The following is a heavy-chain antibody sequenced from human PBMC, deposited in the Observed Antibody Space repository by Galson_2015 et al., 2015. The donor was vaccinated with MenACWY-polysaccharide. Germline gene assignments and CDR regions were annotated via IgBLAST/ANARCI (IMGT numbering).Heavy chain of an antibody. J-gene: IGHJ4*02. Sequence: SLRLSCAASGFTFSNFWMSWVRQAPGKELEWVASIKQDGSEKYLVDSVKGRFTISRDNAENSLFLQMNSLRAEDTAVYYCARERWVRGVFCDQGGQGSLVTVSS. V-gene: IGHV3-7*01. CDR3: ARERWVRGVFCDQ. D-gene: IGHD3-10*01. CDR1: GFTFSNFW. CDR2: IKQDGSEK.